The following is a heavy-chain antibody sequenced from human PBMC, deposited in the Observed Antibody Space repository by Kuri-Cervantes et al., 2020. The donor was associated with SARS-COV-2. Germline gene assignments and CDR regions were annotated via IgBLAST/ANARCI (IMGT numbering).Heavy chain of an antibody. CDR3: AKDPPLLRYFQH. CDR2: IGPSGTTK. Sequence: GESLKISCTASGFIFSDYYMTWIRQAPGKGLEWVSNIGPSGTTKYYADSVKGRFTISRDNSKNTLYLQMNSLRAEDTAVYYCAKDPPLLRYFQHWGQGTLVTVSS. J-gene: IGHJ1*01. CDR1: GFIFSDYY. D-gene: IGHD2-15*01. V-gene: IGHV3-11*01.